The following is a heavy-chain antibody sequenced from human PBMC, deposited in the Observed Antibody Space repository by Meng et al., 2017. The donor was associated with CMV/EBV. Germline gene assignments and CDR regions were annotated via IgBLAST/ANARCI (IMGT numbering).Heavy chain of an antibody. CDR1: GFTFSSYS. J-gene: IGHJ3*02. V-gene: IGHV3-48*04. CDR3: ARDIRRGNWQHHAFDI. Sequence: GESLKISCAASGFTFSSYSMNRVRQAPGKGLEWVSYISSSSSTIYYADSVKGRFTISRDNAKNSLYLQMNSLRAEDTAVYYCARDIRRGNWQHHAFDIWGQGTMVTVSS. CDR2: ISSSSSTI. D-gene: IGHD1-1*01.